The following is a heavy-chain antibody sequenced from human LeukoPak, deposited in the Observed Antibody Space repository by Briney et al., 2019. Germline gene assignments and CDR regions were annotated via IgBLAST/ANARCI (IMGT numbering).Heavy chain of an antibody. CDR1: GGSISSSSYY. D-gene: IGHD2-2*01. V-gene: IGHV4-39*01. J-gene: IGHJ4*02. Sequence: SETLSLTCTVFGGSISSSSYYWGWIRQPPGKGLERIGSIYYSGSTYYNPSLKSRVTISVDTSKNQFSLKLSSVTAADTAVYYCARLTILVVPAAISPYFDYWGQGTLVTVSS. CDR3: ARLTILVVPAAISPYFDY. CDR2: IYYSGST.